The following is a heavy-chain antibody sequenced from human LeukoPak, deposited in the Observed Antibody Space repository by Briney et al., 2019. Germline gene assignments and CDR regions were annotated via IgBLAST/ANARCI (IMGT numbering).Heavy chain of an antibody. V-gene: IGHV3-53*01. J-gene: IGHJ4*02. CDR2: IYSGGYA. D-gene: IGHD1-26*01. CDR3: ARDVVGSLHYFDL. CDR1: GFNISTNY. Sequence: PGGSLRLCCAASGFNISTNYMSWVRQAPGKGLEWVSVIYSGGYAYYTDSVKGRFTISRDNAKNTVYLQMNILRVDDTAVYYCARDVVGSLHYFDLWGQGTLVTVSS.